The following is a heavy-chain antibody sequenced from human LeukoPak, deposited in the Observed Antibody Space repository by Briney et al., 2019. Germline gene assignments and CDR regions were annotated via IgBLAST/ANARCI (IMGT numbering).Heavy chain of an antibody. Sequence: PSETLSLTCAVYGGSFSGYYWSWIRQPPGKGLEWIGEINHSGSTNYNPSLKSRVTISVDTSENQFSLKLSSVTAADTAVYYCAGIFGYSSGWYMGSWGQGTLVTVSS. V-gene: IGHV4-34*01. D-gene: IGHD6-19*01. CDR1: GGSFSGYY. CDR3: AGIFGYSSGWYMGS. J-gene: IGHJ4*02. CDR2: INHSGST.